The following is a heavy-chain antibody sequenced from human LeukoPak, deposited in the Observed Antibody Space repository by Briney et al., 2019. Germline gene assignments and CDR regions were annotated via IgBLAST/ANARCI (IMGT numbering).Heavy chain of an antibody. CDR2: IYHSGYA. Sequence: PSETLSLTCGVSGYSINSGYSWTWLRQRPGKGLEWIGNIYHSGYAYYNPSLKSRVTISLDASKNQFSPRLSSVTAADTAVYYCARNSSLTTLKGGWFDPWGQGTLVTVSS. V-gene: IGHV4-38-2*01. CDR3: ARNSSLTTLKGGWFDP. D-gene: IGHD4-11*01. J-gene: IGHJ5*02. CDR1: GYSINSGYS.